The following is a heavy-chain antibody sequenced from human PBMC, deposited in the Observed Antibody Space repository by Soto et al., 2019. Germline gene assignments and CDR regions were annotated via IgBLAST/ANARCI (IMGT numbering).Heavy chain of an antibody. CDR3: ARLAPIAAADGMDV. V-gene: IGHV4-38-2*02. CDR1: GYSINRGYY. Sequence: SETLSLTCSVSGYSINRGYYWGWIRQAPGKGLEWIGSIYHRGATYYTPSFKTRATISLDTSKNQFSLKLSSVTAADTAVYCCARLAPIAAADGMDVWGQGTTVTVSS. D-gene: IGHD6-13*01. CDR2: IYHRGAT. J-gene: IGHJ6*02.